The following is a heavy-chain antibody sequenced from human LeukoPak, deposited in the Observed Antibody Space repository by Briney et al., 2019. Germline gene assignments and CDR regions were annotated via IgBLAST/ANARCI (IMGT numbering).Heavy chain of an antibody. J-gene: IGHJ4*02. D-gene: IGHD6-19*01. CDR2: IKQDGSEK. CDR3: AGSSGWARYFDY. CDR1: GFTFSDYW. V-gene: IGHV3-7*05. Sequence: GGSLRLSCEASGFTFSDYWMSWVRQAPGKGLEWVANIKQDGSEKYYVDSVKGRFTISRDNAKNSLYLQINSLRAEDTAVYYCAGSSGWARYFDYWGQGTLVTVSS.